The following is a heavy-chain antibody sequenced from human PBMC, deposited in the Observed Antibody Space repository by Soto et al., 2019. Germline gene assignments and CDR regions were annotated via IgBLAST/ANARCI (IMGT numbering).Heavy chain of an antibody. CDR2: ISGYNGNT. CDR3: AREGQAPYYYYGMDV. Sequence: QVQVVQSGDEVKKPGASAKVSCKASGYTFTNYGFSWVRQAPGQGLEWMGWISGYNGNTKYAEKFQGRVNMTTDTSTSTAHMELRSLRSDDTAVYYCAREGQAPYYYYGMDVWGQGTAVTVSS. CDR1: GYTFTNYG. J-gene: IGHJ6*02. V-gene: IGHV1-18*01.